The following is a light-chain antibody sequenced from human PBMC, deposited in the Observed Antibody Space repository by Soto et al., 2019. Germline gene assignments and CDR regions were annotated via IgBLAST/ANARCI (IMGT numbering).Light chain of an antibody. CDR2: DAS. Sequence: EIVMTQSPATLSVSPGERATLSCRASQSIESYLAWYQQRAGQAPRLLIYDASNRATGIPARFSGSGSGTDFTLTISSLEPEDFAVYYCQQRTNWPPITFGQGTRLEI. CDR1: QSIESY. CDR3: QQRTNWPPIT. V-gene: IGKV3-11*01. J-gene: IGKJ5*01.